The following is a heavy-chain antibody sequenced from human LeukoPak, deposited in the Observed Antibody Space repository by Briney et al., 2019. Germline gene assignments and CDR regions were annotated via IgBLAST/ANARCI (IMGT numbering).Heavy chain of an antibody. CDR1: GFTFSTYT. V-gene: IGHV3-23*01. D-gene: IGHD3-9*01. CDR3: AKEVLNYEIPYWYFDL. J-gene: IGHJ2*01. CDR2: MSGSEDYI. Sequence: GGSLRLSCAASGFTFSTYTMSWVRQAPGKGLEWVSAMSGSEDYIYYADSVKGRFTISRDNSKNTLYLQMNSLRAEDTAVYHCAKEVLNYEIPYWYFDLWGRGTLVTVSS.